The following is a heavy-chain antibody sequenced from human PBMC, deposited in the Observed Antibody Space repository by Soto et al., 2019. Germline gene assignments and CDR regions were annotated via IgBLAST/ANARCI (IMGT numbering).Heavy chain of an antibody. J-gene: IGHJ6*02. V-gene: IGHV1-69*13. CDR1: GYTFTSYG. CDR3: ARGDATKIIVTTYYSLDV. D-gene: IGHD3-22*01. Sequence: SVKVSCKASGYTFTSYGISWVRQAPGQGLEWMGGTIPVFGTPHYAQKFQDRVTITADESTSTVYMEVSSLTSDDTAVFYCARGDATKIIVTTYYSLDVWGQGTTVTVSS. CDR2: TIPVFGTP.